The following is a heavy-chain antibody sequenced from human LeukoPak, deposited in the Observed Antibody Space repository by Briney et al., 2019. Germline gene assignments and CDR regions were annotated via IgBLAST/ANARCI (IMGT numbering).Heavy chain of an antibody. D-gene: IGHD5-12*01. CDR1: GGTFSSYA. J-gene: IGHJ6*02. V-gene: IGHV1-69*04. CDR2: IIPILGIA. Sequence: GASVNASCQPPGGTFSSYATRRVRQAPGQGLGWMGRIIPILGIANYAQTFQGRVTITADKSASTAYMELSSLRSEDTAVYYCAGREGGYDYEVYCYYGMDVCGRGATVTVSS. CDR3: AGREGGYDYEVYCYYGMDV.